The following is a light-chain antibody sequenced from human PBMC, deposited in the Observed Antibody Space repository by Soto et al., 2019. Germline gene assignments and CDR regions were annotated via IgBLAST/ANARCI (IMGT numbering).Light chain of an antibody. CDR2: GAS. CDR1: QSVSSSY. Sequence: DSVLTQSPATLSLSPGEKATLSCRASQSVSSSYLDWYQQKPGQAPRLLIYGASSLDTGIPDRFSGSGSGTDFTLTVSRLEPEDFAVYYCQQFYISSWTFGQGTKVEIK. J-gene: IGKJ1*01. V-gene: IGKV3-20*01. CDR3: QQFYISSWT.